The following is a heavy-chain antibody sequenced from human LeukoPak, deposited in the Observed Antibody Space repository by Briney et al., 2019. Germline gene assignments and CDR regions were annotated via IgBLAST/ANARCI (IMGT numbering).Heavy chain of an antibody. V-gene: IGHV3-7*01. J-gene: IGHJ4*02. Sequence: GGSLRLSCAASGFTFRGFSMSWVRQSPTKGLEWVANIKQDGSERYYVDSVKGRFTISRDNARNSLSLQMNNLRVEDTAVYYCARAGSHWHYVYWGQGTVVTVSS. D-gene: IGHD3-10*01. CDR3: ARAGSHWHYVY. CDR1: GFTFRGFS. CDR2: IKQDGSER.